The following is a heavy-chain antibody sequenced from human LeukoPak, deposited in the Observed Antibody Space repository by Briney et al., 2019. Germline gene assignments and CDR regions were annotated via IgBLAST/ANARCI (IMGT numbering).Heavy chain of an antibody. D-gene: IGHD3-9*01. CDR1: GFTFSSYW. Sequence: GGSLRLSCAASGFTFSSYWMSWVRQAPGKGLEWVSAISGSGGSTYYADSVKGRFTISRDNSKNTLYLQMNSLRAEDTAVYYCAKTGNDILTGYKYFDYWGQGTLVTVSS. CDR3: AKTGNDILTGYKYFDY. CDR2: ISGSGGST. V-gene: IGHV3-23*01. J-gene: IGHJ4*02.